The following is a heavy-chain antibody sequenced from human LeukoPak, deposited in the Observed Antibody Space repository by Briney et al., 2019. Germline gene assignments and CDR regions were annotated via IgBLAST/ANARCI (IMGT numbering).Heavy chain of an antibody. V-gene: IGHV3-64*01. Sequence: SGGSLRLSCAASGFTFSSYAMHWVRQAPGKGLEYVSAISSNGGSTYYANSVKGRFTISRDNSKNTLYLQMGSLRAEDMAVYYCARAYYGDYYYYYYYMDVWGKGTTVTVSS. CDR1: GFTFSSYA. D-gene: IGHD4-17*01. CDR2: ISSNGGST. CDR3: ARAYYGDYYYYYYYMDV. J-gene: IGHJ6*03.